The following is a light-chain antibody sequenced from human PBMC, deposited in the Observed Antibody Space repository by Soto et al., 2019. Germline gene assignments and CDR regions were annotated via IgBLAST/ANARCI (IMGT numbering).Light chain of an antibody. V-gene: IGKV1-5*03. CDR2: RAS. CDR1: QDIDIW. Sequence: DIQMTQSPSTLSASMGDRVTITCRASQDIDIWLAWYQQKPGKAPKFLISRASILESGVPSRFRGTGSRKEFTLTISSLHPDDFATYYCRQYNFYAWTFGQGTKVEIK. J-gene: IGKJ1*01. CDR3: RQYNFYAWT.